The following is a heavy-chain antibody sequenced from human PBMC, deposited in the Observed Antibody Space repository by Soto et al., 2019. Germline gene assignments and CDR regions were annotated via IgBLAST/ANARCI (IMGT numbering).Heavy chain of an antibody. CDR1: GSTFTVYA. V-gene: IGHV3-64D*08. J-gene: IGHJ4*02. CDR3: VNILLQHDVEGG. D-gene: IGHD3-3*02. CDR2: ISSDGTKT. Sequence: EVQMVASGGDLVQPGSSLRLSCLASGSTFTVYAFHWVRQAPGKGLECVAAISSDGTKTYYADSVKGRFTISRDTSKNTLFLHMNRLRAEDTALYYCVNILLQHDVEGGWGQGTLVTVSS.